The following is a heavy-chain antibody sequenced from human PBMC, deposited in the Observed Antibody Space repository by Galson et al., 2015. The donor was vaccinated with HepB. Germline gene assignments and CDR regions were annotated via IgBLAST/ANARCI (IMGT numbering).Heavy chain of an antibody. V-gene: IGHV3-23*01. CDR3: AKERREEFDY. J-gene: IGHJ4*02. CDR1: GFTFDTYA. Sequence: SLRLSCAASGFTFDTYAMSWVRQAPGKGLEWVSAISVTGGSTYYADSVKGRFTISRDTSKNTLFLQMNSPRAEDTAVYYCAKERREEFDYWGQGTLVTVSS. CDR2: ISVTGGST.